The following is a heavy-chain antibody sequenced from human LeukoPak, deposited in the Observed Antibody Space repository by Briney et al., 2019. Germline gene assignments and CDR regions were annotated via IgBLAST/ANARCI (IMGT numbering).Heavy chain of an antibody. J-gene: IGHJ4*02. CDR2: MYLSGTT. CDR3: AGLVGRYSSGLYYYYFDY. D-gene: IGHD3-22*01. Sequence: SGTLSLTCTVSGDSINSLDLWSWVRQPPGKGLEWIGEMYLSGTTHSNPSVKSRVTISIDKSKNQFFLNLSSVTAADTAVYYCAGLVGRYSSGLYYYYFDYWGRGTLVTVSS. V-gene: IGHV4-4*02. CDR1: GDSINSLDL.